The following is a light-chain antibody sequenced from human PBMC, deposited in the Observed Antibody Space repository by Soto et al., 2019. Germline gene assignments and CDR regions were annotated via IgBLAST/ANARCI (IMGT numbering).Light chain of an antibody. CDR2: END. Sequence: QSVLTQPPSVSAAPGQKVTISCSGSTSNIANNYVSWYQHLPGTAPKLVIYENDKRPSGIPDRFSGSKFGTSATLGITGLQTGDEADYYCGAWDNSLSAMVFGGGTKVTVL. J-gene: IGLJ2*01. CDR1: TSNIANNY. CDR3: GAWDNSLSAMV. V-gene: IGLV1-51*02.